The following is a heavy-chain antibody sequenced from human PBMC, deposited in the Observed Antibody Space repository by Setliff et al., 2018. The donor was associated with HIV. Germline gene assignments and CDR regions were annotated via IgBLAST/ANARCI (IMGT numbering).Heavy chain of an antibody. J-gene: IGHJ6*03. CDR2: MNPNSGNT. D-gene: IGHD6-19*01. Sequence: ASVKVSCKTSGYTFTNYDINWVRQATGQGLEWMGWMNPNSGNTGYAQKFQGRVTMTRNTSISTAYMELSSLRSEDTAVYFCARGPPVAGTLYYYYMDVWGKGTTVTVSS. CDR3: ARGPPVAGTLYYYYMDV. CDR1: GYTFTNYD. V-gene: IGHV1-8*02.